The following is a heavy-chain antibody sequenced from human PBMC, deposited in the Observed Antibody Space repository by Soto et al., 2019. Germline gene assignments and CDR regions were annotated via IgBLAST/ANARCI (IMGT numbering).Heavy chain of an antibody. J-gene: IGHJ4*02. CDR1: GGSISSGDYY. CDR3: ARNGETYPSGFDC. V-gene: IGHV4-30-4*01. D-gene: IGHD2-8*01. Sequence: SETLSLTCTVSGGSISSGDYYWSWIRQPPGKGLEWIGYIYYSGSTYYNPSLKSRVTISVDTSKNQFSLKLSSVTAADTAVYYCARNGETYPSGFDCWGQGTLVTVSS. CDR2: IYYSGST.